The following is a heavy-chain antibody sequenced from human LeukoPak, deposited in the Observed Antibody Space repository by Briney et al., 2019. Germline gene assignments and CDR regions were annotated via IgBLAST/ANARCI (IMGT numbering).Heavy chain of an antibody. D-gene: IGHD6-13*01. CDR2: INPNSGGT. V-gene: IGHV1-2*02. Sequence: ASVKVSCKASGYTFTGYHMHWVRQAPGQGLEGMGWINPNSGGTNYAQKFQGRVTMTRDTSISTAYMELSRLRSDDTAVYYCARGLGSSSWLALGYWGQGTLVTVSS. J-gene: IGHJ4*02. CDR1: GYTFTGYH. CDR3: ARGLGSSSWLALGY.